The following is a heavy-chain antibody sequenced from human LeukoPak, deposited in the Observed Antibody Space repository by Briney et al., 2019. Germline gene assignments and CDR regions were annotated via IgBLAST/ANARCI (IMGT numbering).Heavy chain of an antibody. J-gene: IGHJ3*02. V-gene: IGHV3-21*01. Sequence: GGSLRLSCAAYGFTFSSYSMNWVRQAPGKGLEWVSSISSSSSYIYYADSVKGRFTISRDNAKNSLYLQMNSLRAEDTAVYYCARGGYGSRIRDAFDIWGQGTMVTVSS. CDR2: ISSSSSYI. CDR1: GFTFSSYS. D-gene: IGHD6-13*01. CDR3: ARGGYGSRIRDAFDI.